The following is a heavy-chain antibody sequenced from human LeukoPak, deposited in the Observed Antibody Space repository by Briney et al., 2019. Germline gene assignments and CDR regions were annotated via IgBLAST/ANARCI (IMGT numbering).Heavy chain of an antibody. CDR1: GGSISSYC. CDR2: IYYTGST. CDR3: SGGAAAGIFDY. V-gene: IGHV4-59*01. J-gene: IGHJ4*02. Sequence: PSETLSLTCSVSGGSISSYCWSWIRQPPGKALEWIGYIYYTGSTKYSPSLKSRVTISVDTSKNQFSLNLRSLTAADTAVYYCSGGAAAGIFDYWGQGTLVTVSS. D-gene: IGHD6-13*01.